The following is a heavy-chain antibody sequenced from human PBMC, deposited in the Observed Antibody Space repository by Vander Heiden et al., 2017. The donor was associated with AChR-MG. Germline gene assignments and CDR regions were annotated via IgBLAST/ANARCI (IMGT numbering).Heavy chain of an antibody. Sequence: EVQLVESGGGLVKPGGSLRLSCAASGFTFSSYSLNWVRQAPGKGLEWVSSISSSSSYIYYADSVKGRFTISRDNAKNSLYLQMNSLRAEDTAVYYCARDSPYYDYVWGSYREYYYYYGMDVWGQGTTVTVSS. CDR1: GFTFSSYS. V-gene: IGHV3-21*01. CDR3: ARDSPYYDYVWGSYREYYYYYGMDV. J-gene: IGHJ6*02. CDR2: ISSSSSYI. D-gene: IGHD3-16*02.